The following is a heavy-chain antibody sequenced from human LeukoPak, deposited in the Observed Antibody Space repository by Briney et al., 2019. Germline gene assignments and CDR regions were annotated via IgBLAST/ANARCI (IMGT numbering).Heavy chain of an antibody. CDR3: ARVRYYDSSGYYYDAFDI. CDR2: ISSSGSTI. V-gene: IGHV3-11*01. D-gene: IGHD3-22*01. Sequence: GGSLRLSCAASGFTFSDYYMSWIRQAPGKGLEWVSYISSSGSTIYYADPVKGRFTISRDNAKNSLYLQMNSLRAEDTAVYYCARVRYYDSSGYYYDAFDIWGQGTMVTVSS. J-gene: IGHJ3*02. CDR1: GFTFSDYY.